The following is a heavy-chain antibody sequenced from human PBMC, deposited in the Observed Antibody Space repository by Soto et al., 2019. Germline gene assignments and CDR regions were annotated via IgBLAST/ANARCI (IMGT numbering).Heavy chain of an antibody. Sequence: QVQLQESGPGLVKPSETLSLTCTVSGGSISSYYWTWVRQSPGKGLEWIGYVFSSGSTNYNPSLESRVTISLDTSKNQFSLKVISVTAADTAAYYCARRGKKSFYYYMDVWGKGTTVTVSS. CDR3: ARRGKKSFYYYMDV. CDR2: VFSSGST. V-gene: IGHV4-59*08. J-gene: IGHJ6*03. CDR1: GGSISSYY.